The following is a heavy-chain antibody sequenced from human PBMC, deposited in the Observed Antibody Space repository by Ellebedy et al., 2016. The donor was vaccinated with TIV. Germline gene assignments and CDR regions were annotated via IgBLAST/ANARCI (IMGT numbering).Heavy chain of an antibody. CDR1: GGSFSGYY. J-gene: IGHJ2*01. Sequence: SETLSLXCAVYGGSFSGYYWSWIRQPPGKGLEWIGEINHSGSTNYNPSLKSRVTISVDTSKNQFSLKLSSVTAADTAVYYCARRKPTYYYGSGSDWYFDLWGRGTLVTVSS. V-gene: IGHV4-34*01. CDR2: INHSGST. D-gene: IGHD3-10*01. CDR3: ARRKPTYYYGSGSDWYFDL.